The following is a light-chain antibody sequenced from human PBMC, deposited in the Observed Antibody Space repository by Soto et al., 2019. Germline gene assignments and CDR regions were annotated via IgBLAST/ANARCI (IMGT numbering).Light chain of an antibody. CDR2: ESS. J-gene: IGKJ2*03. CDR3: TSRLGFPGEPVHGTRLY. CDR1: QTVGVR. V-gene: IGKV3-11*01. Sequence: QEERATLSCRASQTVGVRLAWYQHKPGQAPRLLIYESSNRATGIPGRFSGSGSGTDFTLTITSLVSDELAHYCWTSRLGFPGEPVHGTRLY.